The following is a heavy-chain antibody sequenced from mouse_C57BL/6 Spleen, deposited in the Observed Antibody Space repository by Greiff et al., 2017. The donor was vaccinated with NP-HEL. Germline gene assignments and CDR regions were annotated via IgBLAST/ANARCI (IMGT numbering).Heavy chain of an antibody. V-gene: IGHV1-69*01. CDR2: IDPSDSYT. Sequence: QVQLKQPGAELVMPGASVKLSCKASGYTFTSYWMHWVKQRPGQGLEWIGEIDPSDSYTNYNQKFKGKSTLTVDKSSSTAYMQLSSLTSEDSAVYYYAREGLRRRGYFDYWGQGTTLTVSS. CDR3: AREGLRRRGYFDY. J-gene: IGHJ2*01. CDR1: GYTFTSYW. D-gene: IGHD2-2*01.